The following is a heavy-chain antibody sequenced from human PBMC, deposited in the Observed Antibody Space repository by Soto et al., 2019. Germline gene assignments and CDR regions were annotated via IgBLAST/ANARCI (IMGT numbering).Heavy chain of an antibody. CDR2: IYYSGST. J-gene: IGHJ3*02. CDR1: GGSISSYY. V-gene: IGHV4-59*01. CDR3: GREKPMSSGGGAFDI. Sequence: SETLSLTCTVSGGSISSYYWSWIRQPPGKGLEWIGYIYYSGSTNYNPSLKSRVTISVDTSKNQFSLKLSSVTAADTAVYYCGREKPMSSGGGAFDIWGQGTMVTVSS. D-gene: IGHD3-22*01.